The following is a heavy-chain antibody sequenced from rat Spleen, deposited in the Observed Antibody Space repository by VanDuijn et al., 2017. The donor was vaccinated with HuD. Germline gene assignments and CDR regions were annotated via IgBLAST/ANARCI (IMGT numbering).Heavy chain of an antibody. Sequence: EVQLVESGGGLVQPGRSLKLSCAASGFTFSDYNMAWVRQAPKKGLEWVAIIIYDGSRTYYRDSVKGRFTISRDNAENTVYLQMNSLRSEDTATYYCTRLEPGYNSNWFAYWGQGTLVTVSS. CDR2: IIYDGSRT. CDR3: TRLEPGYNSNWFAY. V-gene: IGHV5S10*01. J-gene: IGHJ3*01. D-gene: IGHD1-4*01. CDR1: GFTFSDYN.